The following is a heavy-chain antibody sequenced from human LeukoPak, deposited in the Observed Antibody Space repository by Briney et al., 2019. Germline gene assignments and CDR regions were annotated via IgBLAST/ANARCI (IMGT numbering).Heavy chain of an antibody. CDR3: AKGNPYCGGDCPFNY. D-gene: IGHD2-21*02. CDR1: GFTFSSYA. CDR2: ISGSAGTT. V-gene: IGHV3-23*01. Sequence: GGSLRLSCAASGFTFSSYAMGWVRQAPGKGLEWVSAISGSAGTTYYADSVKGRFTISRDNSKNTLYLQMNSLRAEDTAVYYCAKGNPYCGGDCPFNYWGQGTLVTVSS. J-gene: IGHJ4*02.